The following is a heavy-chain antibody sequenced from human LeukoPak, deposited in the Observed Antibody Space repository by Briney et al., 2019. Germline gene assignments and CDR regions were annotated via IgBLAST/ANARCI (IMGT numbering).Heavy chain of an antibody. J-gene: IGHJ4*02. CDR3: ARSILQRGFSYGLVEYFDY. CDR1: GFTVSSNY. CDR2: FYSGGST. D-gene: IGHD5-18*01. Sequence: PGGSLRLSCAASGFTVSSNYMNWVRQAPGKGLEWVSVFYSGGSTYYADSVKGRFTISRDGSKNTLYLQMNSLRAEDTAVYYCARSILQRGFSYGLVEYFDYWGQGTLVTVSS. V-gene: IGHV3-53*01.